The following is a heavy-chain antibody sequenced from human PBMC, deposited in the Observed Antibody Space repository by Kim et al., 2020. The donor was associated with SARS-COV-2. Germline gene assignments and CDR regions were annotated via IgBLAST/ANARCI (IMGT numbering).Heavy chain of an antibody. D-gene: IGHD3-22*01. CDR2: IFAGGTD. Sequence: GGSLRLSCATSGVAVQDNFMSWVRQAPGRGLEWVSAIFAGGTDLYADAVRGRLTISSENSKNTVYLQMNSLTAEDTAVYYCARGVFDSSPYYYYWGLGTLVTVSS. CDR1: GVAVQDNF. V-gene: IGHV3-53*01. J-gene: IGHJ4*02. CDR3: ARGVFDSSPYYYY.